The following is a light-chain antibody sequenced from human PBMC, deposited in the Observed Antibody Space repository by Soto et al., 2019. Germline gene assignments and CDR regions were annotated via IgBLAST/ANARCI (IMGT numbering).Light chain of an antibody. CDR1: SSNIGSTT. V-gene: IGLV1-44*01. Sequence: QSVLTQPPSTSGTPGQRVTISCSGSSSNIGSTTVNWYQHLPGTAPKLLIYNDIQRPSGVPGRFSGSKSGTSGSLAISGLQSEDEADYYCAAWDDSLNGCVFGTGTKVTVL. J-gene: IGLJ1*01. CDR3: AAWDDSLNGCV. CDR2: NDI.